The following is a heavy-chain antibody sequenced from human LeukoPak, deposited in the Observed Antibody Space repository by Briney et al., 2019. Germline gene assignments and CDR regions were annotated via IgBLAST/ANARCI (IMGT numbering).Heavy chain of an antibody. V-gene: IGHV3-7*01. CDR2: IKEDGSEK. J-gene: IGHJ4*02. CDR1: GFTFSTYW. Sequence: GSLRLSCAASGFTFSTYWMSWVRQAPGKGVEWVANIKEDGSEKYYGDSVKGRFTISRDNAKNSLYLEMNSLRVEDTAVYYCARDSSGYQWGQGTLVTVSS. CDR3: ARDSSGYQ. D-gene: IGHD3-22*01.